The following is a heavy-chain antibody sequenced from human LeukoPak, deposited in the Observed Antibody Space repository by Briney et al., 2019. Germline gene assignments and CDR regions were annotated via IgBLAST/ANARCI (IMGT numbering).Heavy chain of an antibody. Sequence: GASVKVSCKASGYSFTSYYMHWVRQAPGQGLEWMGWINPNSGGTKYAQKFQGRVTMTRDTSISTAYLELSRMTSDDTAVYYCASDWAVDFWGQGTLVTVSS. CDR2: INPNSGGT. V-gene: IGHV1-2*02. CDR3: ASDWAVDF. CDR1: GYSFTSYY. D-gene: IGHD3-16*01. J-gene: IGHJ4*02.